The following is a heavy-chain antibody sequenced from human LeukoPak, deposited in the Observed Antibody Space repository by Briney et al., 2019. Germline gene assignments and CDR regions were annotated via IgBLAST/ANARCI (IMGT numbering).Heavy chain of an antibody. J-gene: IGHJ4*02. Sequence: NPSETLSLTCTVSGGSISSHYWTWIRQPPGKGLEWIGYVNNSGSTNYNPSLKSRVTISVDTSKNQFSLRLSSVTAADTAVYYCARRDWGPLRYWGQGILATVSS. V-gene: IGHV4-59*08. D-gene: IGHD7-27*01. CDR1: GGSISSHY. CDR2: VNNSGST. CDR3: ARRDWGPLRY.